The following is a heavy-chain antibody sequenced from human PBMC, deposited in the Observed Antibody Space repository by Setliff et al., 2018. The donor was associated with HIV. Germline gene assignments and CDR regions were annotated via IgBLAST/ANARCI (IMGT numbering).Heavy chain of an antibody. CDR1: GFTFSGDW. D-gene: IGHD6-19*01. CDR2: IKRDGSEK. Sequence: GGSLRLSCVASGFTFSGDWMNWVRQAPGKGLEWVANIKRDGSEKRYVDSVKGRFTISRDNAKNSLYLQMNSLRAEDTAVYYCAKDYSSGWFDYWGQGTLVTVSS. V-gene: IGHV3-7*03. J-gene: IGHJ4*02. CDR3: AKDYSSGWFDY.